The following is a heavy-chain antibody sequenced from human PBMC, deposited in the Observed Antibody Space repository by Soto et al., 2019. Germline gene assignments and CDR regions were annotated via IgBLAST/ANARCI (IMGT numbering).Heavy chain of an antibody. CDR3: ARNGYSYGCSWFDP. D-gene: IGHD5-18*01. V-gene: IGHV4-59*01. Sequence: SETLSLTCTVSGGSISNYYWTWIRQPPGKGLEWIGYIYYSGSTNYNPSLKSRVTISVDTSKNQFSLKLSSVTAADTAVYYCARNGYSYGCSWFDPWGQGTLVTVSS. CDR2: IYYSGST. J-gene: IGHJ5*02. CDR1: GGSISNYY.